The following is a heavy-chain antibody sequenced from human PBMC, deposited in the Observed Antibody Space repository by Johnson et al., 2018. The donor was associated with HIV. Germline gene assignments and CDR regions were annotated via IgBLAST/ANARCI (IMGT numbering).Heavy chain of an antibody. J-gene: IGHJ3*02. D-gene: IGHD3-3*01. Sequence: QVLLVESGGGVVQPGRSLRLSCVGSAFTFSSYAMHWVRQAPGKGLEWVAVISYDGSNKFYADSVKGRFTISRDNSKNTLSLQMNSLRAEDTAVYYCAKDEAVVWPLRGDAFDIWGQGTMVTVSS. CDR3: AKDEAVVWPLRGDAFDI. CDR2: ISYDGSNK. V-gene: IGHV3-30-3*01. CDR1: AFTFSSYA.